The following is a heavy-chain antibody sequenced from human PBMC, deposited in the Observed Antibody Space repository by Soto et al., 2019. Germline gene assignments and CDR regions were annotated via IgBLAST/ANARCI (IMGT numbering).Heavy chain of an antibody. Sequence: GGSLRLSCAASGFTFSSYGMHWVRQAPGKGLEWVAVIWYDGSNKYYADSVKGRFTISRDNSKNTLYLQMNSLRAEDTAEYYCARPDCSSTSCSRYYYYYGMDVWAKGPRSPSP. V-gene: IGHV3-33*01. J-gene: IGHJ6*02. CDR3: ARPDCSSTSCSRYYYYYGMDV. D-gene: IGHD2-2*01. CDR1: GFTFSSYG. CDR2: IWYDGSNK.